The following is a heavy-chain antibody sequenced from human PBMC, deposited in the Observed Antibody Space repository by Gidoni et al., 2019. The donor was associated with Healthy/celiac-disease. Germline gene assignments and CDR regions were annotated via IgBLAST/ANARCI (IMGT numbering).Heavy chain of an antibody. J-gene: IGHJ4*02. CDR2: INPNSGGT. CDR3: AREDGDTGGFDY. D-gene: IGHD4-17*01. V-gene: IGHV1-2*02. Sequence: QVQLVQSGAEVKKPGASVTASCKASGYTFTGYYMHWVRQAPGQGLEWMGWINPNSGGTNYAQKFQGRVTMTRATSISTAYMELSRLRSDDTAVYYCAREDGDTGGFDYWGQGTLVTVSS. CDR1: GYTFTGYY.